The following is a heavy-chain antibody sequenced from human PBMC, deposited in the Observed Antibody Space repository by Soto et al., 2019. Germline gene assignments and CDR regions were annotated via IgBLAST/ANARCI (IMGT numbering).Heavy chain of an antibody. CDR1: GGTFSSYA. V-gene: IGHV1-69*01. D-gene: IGHD5-12*01. Sequence: QVQLVQSGAEVKKPGSSVKVSCKASGGTFSSYAISWVRQAPGQALEWMGGIIPIFGTANYAQKFQGRVTITADESTSTAYMELSSLRSEDTAVYYCARGRLAVDMGSYGMDVWGQGTTVTVSS. J-gene: IGHJ6*02. CDR3: ARGRLAVDMGSYGMDV. CDR2: IIPIFGTA.